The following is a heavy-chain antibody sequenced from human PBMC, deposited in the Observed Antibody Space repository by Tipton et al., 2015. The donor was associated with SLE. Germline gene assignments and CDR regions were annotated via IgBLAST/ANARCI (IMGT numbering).Heavy chain of an antibody. CDR2: IYPGGSS. CDR3: ALDGGTGSAFDY. V-gene: IGHV4-38-2*02. D-gene: IGHD1-1*01. Sequence: LRLSCTVSDYSISSGYYWGWIRQPPGKGLEWIGDIYPGGSSYYNPSLKSRINISIDTSKNQFSLKLRSVTAADTAVYYCALDGGTGSAFDYWGQGTLVTVSS. CDR1: DYSISSGYY. J-gene: IGHJ4*02.